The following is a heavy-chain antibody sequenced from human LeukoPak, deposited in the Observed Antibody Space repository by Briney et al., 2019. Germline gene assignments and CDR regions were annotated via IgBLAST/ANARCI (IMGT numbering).Heavy chain of an antibody. CDR3: ASSGYYCMDV. J-gene: IGHJ6*02. CDR2: INHSGST. V-gene: IGHV4-34*01. Sequence: SETLSLTCAVYGGSFSGYYWSWIRQPPGKGLEWIGEINHSGSTNYNPSLKSRVTISVDTSKNQFSLKLSSVTAADTAVYYCASSGYYCMDVWGQGTTVTVSS. CDR1: GGSFSGYY. D-gene: IGHD6-19*01.